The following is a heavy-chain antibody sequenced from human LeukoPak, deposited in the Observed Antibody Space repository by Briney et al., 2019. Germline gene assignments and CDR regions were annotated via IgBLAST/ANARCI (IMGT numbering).Heavy chain of an antibody. CDR3: ARGRQYQPRVHMGY. V-gene: IGHV1-24*01. Sequence: ASVKVSCKVSGYTLTELSIHWVRQAPGKGLEWMGGFDPEVGETIYAQKFRGRVTMTEDTSRDTAYMELSSLRSEDTAVYYCARGRQYQPRVHMGYWGQGTLVTVSS. D-gene: IGHD2-2*01. CDR1: GYTLTELS. J-gene: IGHJ4*02. CDR2: FDPEVGET.